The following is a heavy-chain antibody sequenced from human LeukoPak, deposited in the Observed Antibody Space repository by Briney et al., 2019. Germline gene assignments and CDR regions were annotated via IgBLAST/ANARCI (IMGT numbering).Heavy chain of an antibody. Sequence: PSETLSLTCAVSGGSISSSQWWTWVRQPPGKGLEWIGEIYHSGSTNYSPSLKSRVSMSVDKSKNQFSLKLSSVTAADTAVYFCARGSGSYYSGAFNIWGQGTMVTVSS. J-gene: IGHJ3*02. CDR2: IYHSGST. V-gene: IGHV4-4*02. CDR3: ARGSGSYYSGAFNI. D-gene: IGHD1-26*01. CDR1: GGSISSSQW.